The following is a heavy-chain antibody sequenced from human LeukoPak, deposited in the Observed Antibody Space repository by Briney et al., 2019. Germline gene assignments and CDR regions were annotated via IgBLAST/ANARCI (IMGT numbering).Heavy chain of an antibody. Sequence: SETLSLTCTVSGGSISSYYWSWIRQPPGKGLEWIGYIYYSGSTNYNPSLKSRVTISVDTSKNQFSLKLSSVTAADTAVYYCARVKYGDYYYYYMDVWGKGTTVTVFS. CDR2: IYYSGST. CDR1: GGSISSYY. CDR3: ARVKYGDYYYYYMDV. D-gene: IGHD4-17*01. J-gene: IGHJ6*03. V-gene: IGHV4-59*01.